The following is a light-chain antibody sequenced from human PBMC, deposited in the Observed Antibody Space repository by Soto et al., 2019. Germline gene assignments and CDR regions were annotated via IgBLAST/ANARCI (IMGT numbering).Light chain of an antibody. Sequence: QSVLTQPASVSGSPGQSITISCTGTSSDVGNYNLVSWYQQHPGKAPKLMIYEVSKRPSGVSNRFSGSKSGNTASLTISGLQAEDEADYYCCSYAGTRPPYVFGTGTKVTVL. CDR3: CSYAGTRPPYV. CDR2: EVS. J-gene: IGLJ1*01. V-gene: IGLV2-23*02. CDR1: SSDVGNYNL.